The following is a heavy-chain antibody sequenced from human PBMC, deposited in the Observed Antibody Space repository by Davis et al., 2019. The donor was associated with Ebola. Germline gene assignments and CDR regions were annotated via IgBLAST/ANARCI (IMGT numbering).Heavy chain of an antibody. CDR1: GGSFSGYY. Sequence: LRLSCAVYGGSFSGYYWSWIRQPPGKGLEWIGEINHSGSTYYNPSLKSRVTISVDTSKNQFSLKLSSVTAADTAVYYCAAMRDSSGYYYYYYGMDVWGQGTTVTVSS. V-gene: IGHV4-34*09. D-gene: IGHD3-22*01. CDR3: AAMRDSSGYYYYYYGMDV. CDR2: INHSGST. J-gene: IGHJ6*02.